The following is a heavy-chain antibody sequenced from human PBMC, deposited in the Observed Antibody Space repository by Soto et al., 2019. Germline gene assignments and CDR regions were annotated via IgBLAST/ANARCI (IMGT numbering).Heavy chain of an antibody. J-gene: IGHJ6*02. CDR2: INPSGFST. V-gene: IGHV1-46*01. CDR3: ASGGYTYGFSAMDV. D-gene: IGHD5-18*01. CDR1: GYTFSSSY. Sequence: QVQLVQSGAEVKKPGASVKISCKASGYTFSSSYIHWVRQAPGQGLEWMGLINPSGFSTDYAQTFQGRVNVTSDTSTSTVYMELSSLRSEDTAVYYCASGGYTYGFSAMDVWGPGTTVAVSS.